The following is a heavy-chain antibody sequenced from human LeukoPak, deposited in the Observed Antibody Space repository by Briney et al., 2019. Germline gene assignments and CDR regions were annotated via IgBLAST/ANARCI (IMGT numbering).Heavy chain of an antibody. CDR2: ISYDGSNK. Sequence: GGSLRLSCAASGFTFSSYAMHWVRQAPGKGLEWVAVISYDGSNKYYADSLKGRFTISRDNSENTLYLQMNSLRAEDTAMYYCARGDYCSSTSCPFDFWGQGTLVTVSS. J-gene: IGHJ4*02. CDR3: ARGDYCSSTSCPFDF. D-gene: IGHD2-2*01. V-gene: IGHV3-30-3*01. CDR1: GFTFSSYA.